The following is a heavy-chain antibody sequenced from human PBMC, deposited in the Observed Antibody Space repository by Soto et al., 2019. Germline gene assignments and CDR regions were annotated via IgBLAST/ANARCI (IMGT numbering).Heavy chain of an antibody. CDR3: ARVAIASGGVIAVADALDV. J-gene: IGHJ6*02. CDR1: GFTLSTYS. D-gene: IGHD3-16*02. V-gene: IGHV3-48*02. CDR2: ITSSGSTI. Sequence: EVKMVESGGGLVQPGGSLSLSCEVSGFTLSTYSMNWVRQAPGKGLEWVSFITSSGSTIYYADSVKGRFTVSRDNAKNSLFLQMNSLRDEDTPVYYWARVAIASGGVIAVADALDVWGQGTTVTVSS.